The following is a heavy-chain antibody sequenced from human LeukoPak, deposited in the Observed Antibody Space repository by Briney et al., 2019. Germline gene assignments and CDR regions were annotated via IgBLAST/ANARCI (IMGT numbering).Heavy chain of an antibody. V-gene: IGHV3-21*01. CDR1: GFTFSSYS. D-gene: IGHD6-19*01. CDR3: ARGHSSGWYDPGH. Sequence: GGSLRLSCAASGFTFSSYSMNWVRQAPGKGLEWVSSISSSSSYIYYADSVKGRFTISRDNAKNSLYLQMNSLRAEDTAAYYCARGHSSGWYDPGHWGQGTLVTVSS. CDR2: ISSSSSYI. J-gene: IGHJ4*02.